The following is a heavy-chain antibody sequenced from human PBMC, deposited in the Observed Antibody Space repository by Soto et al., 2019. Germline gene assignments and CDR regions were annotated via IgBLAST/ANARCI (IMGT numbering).Heavy chain of an antibody. J-gene: IGHJ1*01. Sequence: EVQLVESGGGLIQPGGSLRLSCAASGFTVSSNYMSWVRQAPGKGLEWVSVIYSGGSTYYVDSVKGRFTISRDNSKNTLYLQMNSLRAEDTAVYYCARDRVESGYPEYFQHLGQGTLVTVSS. V-gene: IGHV3-53*01. CDR1: GFTVSSNY. CDR3: ARDRVESGYPEYFQH. CDR2: IYSGGST. D-gene: IGHD3-22*01.